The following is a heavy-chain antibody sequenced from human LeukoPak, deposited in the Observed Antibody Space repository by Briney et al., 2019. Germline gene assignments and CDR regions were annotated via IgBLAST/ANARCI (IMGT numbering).Heavy chain of an antibody. V-gene: IGHV3-21*01. Sequence: PGGSLRLSCAASGFTFSSYSMNWIRQAPGKGLEWVSSISSSSSSYIYYADSVKGRFTISRDNAKNSLYLQMNSLRAEDTAVYYCARDCSGGSCLRWGMDVWGQGTTVTVSS. J-gene: IGHJ6*02. CDR1: GFTFSSYS. CDR2: ISSSSSSYI. D-gene: IGHD2-15*01. CDR3: ARDCSGGSCLRWGMDV.